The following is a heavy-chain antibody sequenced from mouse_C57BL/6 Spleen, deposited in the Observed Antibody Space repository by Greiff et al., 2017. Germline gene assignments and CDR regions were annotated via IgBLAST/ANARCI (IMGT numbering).Heavy chain of an antibody. CDR1: GYTFTSYW. V-gene: IGHV1-59*01. Sequence: VQLQQPGAELVRPGTSVMLSCKASGYTFTSYWMHWVKQRPGQGLEWIGVIDPSDSYTNYNQKFKGKATLTVDTSSSTAYMQLSSLTSEDSAVYYCARRYGNSLYFDYWGQGTTLTVSS. D-gene: IGHD2-1*01. CDR3: ARRYGNSLYFDY. J-gene: IGHJ2*01. CDR2: IDPSDSYT.